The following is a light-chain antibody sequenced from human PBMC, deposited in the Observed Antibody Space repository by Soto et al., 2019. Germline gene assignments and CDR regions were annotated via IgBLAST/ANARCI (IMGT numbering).Light chain of an antibody. CDR2: DDS. Sequence: SYELTQPPSVSVAPGQTARITCGGNNIGSKSVHWYQQKPGQAPVLVVYDDSDRPSGIPERFSGSNSGNTATLTISRVEDGDEADYYCQVWDSSSDPGYVFGTGTKLTVL. V-gene: IGLV3-21*02. J-gene: IGLJ1*01. CDR1: NIGSKS. CDR3: QVWDSSSDPGYV.